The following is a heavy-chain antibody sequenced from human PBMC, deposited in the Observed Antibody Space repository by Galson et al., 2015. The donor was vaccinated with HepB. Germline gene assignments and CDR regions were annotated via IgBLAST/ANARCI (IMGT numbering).Heavy chain of an antibody. CDR3: ARYDFWTGSYQDY. Sequence: SLRLSCAASGFTFSTNSMNWVRQAPGKGLEWVSSISSSSSYKYYADSVKGRFTISRDNAKNSLYLQMNRLRAEDTGVYYCARYDFWTGSYQDYWGQGTLVTISS. CDR2: ISSSSSYK. V-gene: IGHV3-21*01. CDR1: GFTFSTNS. D-gene: IGHD3-3*01. J-gene: IGHJ4*02.